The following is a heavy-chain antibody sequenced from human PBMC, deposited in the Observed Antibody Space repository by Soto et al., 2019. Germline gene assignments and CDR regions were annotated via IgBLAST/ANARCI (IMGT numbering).Heavy chain of an antibody. CDR2: VFYTGFT. V-gene: IGHV4-39*01. J-gene: IGHJ4*02. CDR3: ATSQKGYNWNYFDH. D-gene: IGHD1-20*01. Sequence: SETLSLTCTVSGGSISNGDYYWSWIRQHPGKGLEWIGSVFYTGFTSYNPSLESRVSVSVDTSKNQFSLKVSGVSAADTAVYYCATSQKGYNWNYFDHWGQGALVTVSS. CDR1: GGSISNGDYY.